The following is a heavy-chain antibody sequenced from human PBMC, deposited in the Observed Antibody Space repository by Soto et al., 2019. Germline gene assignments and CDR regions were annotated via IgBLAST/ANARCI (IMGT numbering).Heavy chain of an antibody. CDR1: GGSISGGVHS. CDR3: PREIMPLTNDWYFDL. D-gene: IGHD2-8*01. J-gene: IGHJ2*01. CDR2: IFDSGST. Sequence: QVQLQESGPGLVKPSETLSLTCTVSGGSISGGVHSWSWIRQPPGKGLEWIGHIFDSGSTYYNPSLKSRLTISVDTSKNQVSLRLRSVTAADTAVYYGPREIMPLTNDWYFDLWGRGTLVTVSS. V-gene: IGHV4-30-4*01.